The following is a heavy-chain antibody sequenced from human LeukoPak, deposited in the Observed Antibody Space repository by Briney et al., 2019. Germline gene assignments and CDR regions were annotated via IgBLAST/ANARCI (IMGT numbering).Heavy chain of an antibody. Sequence: ASVKVSCKASGYTFTGYYIYWVRQAPGQGLECMGWINPKSGGTNYAQKFQGGVAMTRDTSINTAYMELNRLRSDDTAVYYCARDRGIGTSFDYWGQGTLVTVSS. CDR3: ARDRGIGTSFDY. J-gene: IGHJ4*02. D-gene: IGHD1-1*01. V-gene: IGHV1-2*02. CDR2: INPKSGGT. CDR1: GYTFTGYY.